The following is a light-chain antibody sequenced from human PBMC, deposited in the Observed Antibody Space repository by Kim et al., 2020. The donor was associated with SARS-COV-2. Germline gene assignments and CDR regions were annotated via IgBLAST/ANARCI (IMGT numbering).Light chain of an antibody. CDR1: QSISSY. V-gene: IGKV1-39*01. CDR2: AAS. Sequence: DIQMTQSPSSLSASVGDRVTITCRASQSISSYLHWYQQKPGKAPKLLIYAASSLQSGVPSRFSGSGSGTDFTLTINSLQPEDFAGYYCQQSYSTPYTFGQGTKLEI. CDR3: QQSYSTPYT. J-gene: IGKJ2*01.